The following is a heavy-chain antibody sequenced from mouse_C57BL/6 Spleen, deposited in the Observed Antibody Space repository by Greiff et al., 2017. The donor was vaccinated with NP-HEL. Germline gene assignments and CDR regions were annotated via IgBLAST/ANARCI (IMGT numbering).Heavy chain of an antibody. J-gene: IGHJ1*03. V-gene: IGHV2-2*01. Sequence: VKVVESGPGLVQPSQSLSITCTVSGFSLTSYGVHWVRQSPGKGLEWLGVIWSGGSTDYNAAFISRLSISKDNSKSQVFFKMNSLQADDTAIYYCARRYYGSSWGFDVWGTGTTVTVSS. CDR2: IWSGGST. CDR3: ARRYYGSSWGFDV. CDR1: GFSLTSYG. D-gene: IGHD1-1*01.